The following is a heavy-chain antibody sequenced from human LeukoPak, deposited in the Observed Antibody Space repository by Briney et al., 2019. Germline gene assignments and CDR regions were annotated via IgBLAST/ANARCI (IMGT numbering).Heavy chain of an antibody. V-gene: IGHV4-59*01. D-gene: IGHD6-13*01. J-gene: IGHJ4*02. CDR2: IYYSGST. CDR1: GGSISSYY. Sequence: SETLSLTCTVSGGSISSYYWSWIRQPPGKGLEWIGYIYYSGSTNYNPSLKSRVTISVDTSKNQFSLKLSSVTAADTAVYYCARGRAGAADDFDYGARGPLVTVP. CDR3: ARGRAGAADDFDY.